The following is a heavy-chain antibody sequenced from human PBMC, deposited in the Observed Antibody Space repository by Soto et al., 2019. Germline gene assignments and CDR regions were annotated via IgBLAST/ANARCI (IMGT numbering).Heavy chain of an antibody. D-gene: IGHD3-10*01. CDR1: GFTFSDHY. J-gene: IGHJ4*02. Sequence: EVQLVESGGGLVQPGGSLRLSCAASGFTFSDHYMDWVRQAPGKGLEWVGRTRDRANRYTTEYAASVKGRFTISRDDSKNSLFLQMNSLNTDDTALYYCARVSGGGSFYFDYWGRGALVTVSS. V-gene: IGHV3-72*01. CDR3: ARVSGGGSFYFDY. CDR2: TRDRANRYTT.